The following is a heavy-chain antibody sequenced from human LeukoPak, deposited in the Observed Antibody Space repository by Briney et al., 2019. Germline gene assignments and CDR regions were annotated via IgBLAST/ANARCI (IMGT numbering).Heavy chain of an antibody. V-gene: IGHV3-33*01. D-gene: IGHD3-22*01. CDR1: GFTFSSYG. Sequence: PGGSLRLSCAASGFTFSSYGMHWVREAAGKGLEWVAVIWYDGSYKYYADSVKGRFTISRDNSKNTLYLQMNSLRAEDTAVYYCARDPTAYYDSSGYYLNTIDYWGQGTLVTVSS. CDR2: IWYDGSYK. J-gene: IGHJ4*02. CDR3: ARDPTAYYDSSGYYLNTIDY.